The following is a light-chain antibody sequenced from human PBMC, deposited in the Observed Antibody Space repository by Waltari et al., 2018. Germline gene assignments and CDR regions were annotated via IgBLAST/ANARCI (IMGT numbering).Light chain of an antibody. Sequence: QSALTQPASVSGSPGQSSTIPCTGTNRHVGSYHYVSWYQQHPGKAPKLMIYEVTNRPSGLSNRFSGSKSGNTASLTITELQAEDEADYYCSSYAGNDLVIFGGGTKLTVL. CDR1: NRHVGSYHY. J-gene: IGLJ2*01. V-gene: IGLV2-14*01. CDR3: SSYAGNDLVI. CDR2: EVT.